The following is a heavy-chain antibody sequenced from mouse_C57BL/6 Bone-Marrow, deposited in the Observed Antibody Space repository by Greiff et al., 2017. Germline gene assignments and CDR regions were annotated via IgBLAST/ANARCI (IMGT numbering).Heavy chain of an antibody. V-gene: IGHV5-2*01. D-gene: IGHD2-3*01. J-gene: IGHJ2*01. CDR2: INSDGGST. CDR3: ARGGNDGGGYYFDY. Sequence: EVKLVESGGGLVQPGESLKLSCESNEYEFPSHDMSWVRKTPEKRLELVAAINSDGGSTYYPDTMERRFIISRDNTKKTLYLQMSSLRSEDTALYYCARGGNDGGGYYFDYWGQGTTLTVSS. CDR1: EYEFPSHD.